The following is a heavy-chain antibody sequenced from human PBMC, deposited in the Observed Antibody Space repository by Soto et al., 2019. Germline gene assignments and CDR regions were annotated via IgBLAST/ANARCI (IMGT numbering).Heavy chain of an antibody. CDR3: ARSVGWGRGYRYLGDYYYGMDV. CDR1: GGSISSGGYY. D-gene: IGHD5-18*01. V-gene: IGHV4-31*03. CDR2: IYYSGST. Sequence: SETLSLTCTVSGGSISSGGYYWSWIRQHPGKGLEWIGYIYYSGSTYYNPSLKSRVTISVDTSKNQFSLKLSSVTAADTAVYYWARSVGWGRGYRYLGDYYYGMDVWGQGTTVTVSS. J-gene: IGHJ6*02.